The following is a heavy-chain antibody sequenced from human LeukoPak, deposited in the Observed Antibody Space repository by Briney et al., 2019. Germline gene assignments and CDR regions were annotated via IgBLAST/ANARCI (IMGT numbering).Heavy chain of an antibody. J-gene: IGHJ6*04. Sequence: SSETLSLTCAVYGGSFSGYYWSWIRQPPGKGLEWIGEINHSGSTNYNPSLESRVTISVDTSKNQFSLKLSSVTAADTAVYYCARGHPNAPTTVTTNGMDVWGKGTTVTVSS. CDR3: ARGHPNAPTTVTTNGMDV. D-gene: IGHD4-11*01. CDR2: INHSGST. V-gene: IGHV4-34*01. CDR1: GGSFSGYY.